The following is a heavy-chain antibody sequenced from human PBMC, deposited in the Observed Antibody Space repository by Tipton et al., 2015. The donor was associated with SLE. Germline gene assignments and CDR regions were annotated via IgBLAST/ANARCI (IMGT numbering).Heavy chain of an antibody. CDR3: ARDPYGSGTNY. V-gene: IGHV3-21*03. J-gene: IGHJ4*02. D-gene: IGHD3-10*01. Sequence: SLRLSCAASGFTFSLYYMNWVRQAPGKGLEWVSSITSSSTYIYYADSVKGRFTISRDNAKNSVYLQMNSLRAEDTAVYYCARDPYGSGTNYWGQGTLVTVSS. CDR1: GFTFSLYY. CDR2: ITSSSTYI.